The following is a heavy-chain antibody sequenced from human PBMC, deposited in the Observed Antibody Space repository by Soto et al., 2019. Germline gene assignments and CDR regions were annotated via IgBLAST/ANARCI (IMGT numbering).Heavy chain of an antibody. CDR3: ARLDRGYYDFWSGYYPAYYYYGMDV. CDR2: IYYSGST. V-gene: IGHV4-59*01. Sequence: SETLSLTCTVSGGSISSYYWSWIRQPPGKGLEWIGYIYYSGSTNYNPSLKSRVTISVDTSKNQFSLKLSSVTAADTAVYYCARLDRGYYDFWSGYYPAYYYYGMDVWGQGTTVTVSS. CDR1: GGSISSYY. D-gene: IGHD3-3*01. J-gene: IGHJ6*02.